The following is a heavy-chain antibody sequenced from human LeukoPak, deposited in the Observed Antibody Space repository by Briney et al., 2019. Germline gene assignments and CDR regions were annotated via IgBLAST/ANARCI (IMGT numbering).Heavy chain of an antibody. CDR1: GLTFNSYW. D-gene: IGHD1-26*01. CDR2: MKQDGSKE. Sequence: GGSLRLSCAVSGLTFNSYWMTWVRQAPWKGLEWVANMKQDGSKEFYTDSVKGRFTISTDNAKKTLYLQMNSLRVEDTAVYYCLTVVETTIAAFDIWGQGTMVTVSS. J-gene: IGHJ3*02. V-gene: IGHV3-7*01. CDR3: LTVVETTIAAFDI.